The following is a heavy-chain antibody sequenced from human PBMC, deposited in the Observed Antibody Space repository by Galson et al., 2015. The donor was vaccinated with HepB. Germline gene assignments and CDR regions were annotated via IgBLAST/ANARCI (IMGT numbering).Heavy chain of an antibody. CDR2: ISAYNGHT. Sequence: SVKASCKASGYTFTSYFISWVRQAPGQGLECMGWISAYNGHTSYAQKLQGRVTLTTDTSTNTAYMELRSLRSDDTAVYYCARGGGEYLPKDPLDYWGQGTLVTVSS. V-gene: IGHV1-18*01. CDR1: GYTFTSYF. CDR3: ARGGGEYLPKDPLDY. D-gene: IGHD4-17*01. J-gene: IGHJ4*02.